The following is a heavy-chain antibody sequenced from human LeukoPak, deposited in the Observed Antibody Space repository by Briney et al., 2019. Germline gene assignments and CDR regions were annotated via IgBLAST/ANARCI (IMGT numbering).Heavy chain of an antibody. CDR2: IVVGSGNT. D-gene: IGHD1-26*01. Sequence: SVKVCCKASGFTFTSSAMQWVRQARGQRLEWIGWIVVGSGNTNYAQKFQERVTITRDMSTSTAYMELSSLRSEDTAVYYCAAGVVGATTSYYYGMDVWGQGTTVTVSS. CDR3: AAGVVGATTSYYYGMDV. CDR1: GFTFTSSA. J-gene: IGHJ6*02. V-gene: IGHV1-58*02.